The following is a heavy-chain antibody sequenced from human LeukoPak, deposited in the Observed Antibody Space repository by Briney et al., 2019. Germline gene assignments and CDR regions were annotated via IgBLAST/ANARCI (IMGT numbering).Heavy chain of an antibody. Sequence: GGSLRLSCAASGFTFSSYAMSWVRQAPGKGLEWVSAISGNGGSTYYADSVKGRFTISRDNSKNTLYLQMNSLRAEDTAVYYCAKESNYDFWSGYWDYYYGMDVWGQGTTVTVSS. D-gene: IGHD3-3*01. V-gene: IGHV3-23*01. CDR2: ISGNGGST. J-gene: IGHJ6*02. CDR3: AKESNYDFWSGYWDYYYGMDV. CDR1: GFTFSSYA.